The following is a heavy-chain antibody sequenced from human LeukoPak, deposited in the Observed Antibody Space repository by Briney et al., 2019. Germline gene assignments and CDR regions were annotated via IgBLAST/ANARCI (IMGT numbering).Heavy chain of an antibody. CDR3: ARSEARDGYNYYYYGMDV. V-gene: IGHV3-13*04. CDR2: VGMAGDT. CDR1: GFTFSAYD. J-gene: IGHJ6*02. Sequence: GGSLRLSCVASGFTFSAYDMHWVRQATGERLEWVSTVGMAGDTYYPGSVKGRFTISRDNAKNSLYLQMNSLRAGDTAVYYCARSEARDGYNYYYYGMDVWGQGTTVIVSS. D-gene: IGHD5-24*01.